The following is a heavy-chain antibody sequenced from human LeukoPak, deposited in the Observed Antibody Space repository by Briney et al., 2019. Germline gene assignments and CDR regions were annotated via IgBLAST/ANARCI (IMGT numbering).Heavy chain of an antibody. J-gene: IGHJ4*02. CDR1: GGSNGTYY. D-gene: IGHD7-27*01. CDR3: VRDGPSWGLL. CDR2: IFTTGGA. Sequence: SETLSLTCTVSGGSNGTYYWSWIRQPAGEGLEWIGRIFTTGGANYNPSLKSRVTMSLDTSRNQFSLKLSSVTAADTAVYYCVRDGPSWGLLWGQGALVTVSS. V-gene: IGHV4-4*07.